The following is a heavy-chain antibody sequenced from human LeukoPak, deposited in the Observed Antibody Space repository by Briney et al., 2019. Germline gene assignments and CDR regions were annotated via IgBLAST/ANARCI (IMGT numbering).Heavy chain of an antibody. CDR2: FSGSGGST. Sequence: GGSLRLSCAASGFTFSSYAMSWVRQAPGKGLECISGFSGSGGSTYYADSVKGRFTISRDNSKNSLYLQMNSLRAEDTAVYYCAELGITMIGGVWGKGTTVTISS. D-gene: IGHD3-10*02. CDR1: GFTFSSYA. CDR3: AELGITMIGGV. V-gene: IGHV3-23*01. J-gene: IGHJ6*04.